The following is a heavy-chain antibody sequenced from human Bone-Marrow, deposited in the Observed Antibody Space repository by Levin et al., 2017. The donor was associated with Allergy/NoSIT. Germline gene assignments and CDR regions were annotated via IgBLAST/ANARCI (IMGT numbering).Heavy chain of an antibody. CDR1: GDRVFRTSVA. CDR3: ARAWRIVVPSDRNLLDFNYRDGIGV. J-gene: IGHJ6*02. D-gene: IGHD1-7*01. V-gene: IGHV6-1*01. Sequence: SQTLSLTCVISGDRVFRTSVAWNWIRQSPSRGLEWLGRTYYRSQWFNDYVVSVKSRISVNLDTSRNQFSLKLSSVTAADTAVYYCARAWRIVVPSDRNLLDFNYRDGIGVWGQGTTVTVSS. CDR2: TYYRSQWFN.